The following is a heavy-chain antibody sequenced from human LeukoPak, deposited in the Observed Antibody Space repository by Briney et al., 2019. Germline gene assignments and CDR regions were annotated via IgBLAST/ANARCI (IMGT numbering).Heavy chain of an antibody. Sequence: GGSLRPSCAASGFTFSDYYMSWIRQAPGKGLGWVSYISSSGSTIYYADSVKGRFTISRDNAKNSLYLQMNSLRAEDTAVYYCARDQRSSGWYLGKGYFDYWGQGTLVTVSS. CDR3: ARDQRSSGWYLGKGYFDY. D-gene: IGHD6-19*01. CDR1: GFTFSDYY. V-gene: IGHV3-11*01. J-gene: IGHJ4*02. CDR2: ISSSGSTI.